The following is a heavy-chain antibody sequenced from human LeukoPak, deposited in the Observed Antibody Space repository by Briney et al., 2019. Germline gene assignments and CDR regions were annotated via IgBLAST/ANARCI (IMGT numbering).Heavy chain of an antibody. D-gene: IGHD1-20*01. CDR3: ARTITEFDY. J-gene: IGHJ4*02. V-gene: IGHV4-34*01. CDR1: GGSFSGYY. CDR2: INHSGST. Sequence: KPSETLSLTCAVYGGSFSGYYWSWIRQPPGKGLEWIGEINHSGSTNYNPSLKSRVTISVDTSKNQFSLKLSSVTAADTAVYYCARTITEFDYWGQGTLVTVSS.